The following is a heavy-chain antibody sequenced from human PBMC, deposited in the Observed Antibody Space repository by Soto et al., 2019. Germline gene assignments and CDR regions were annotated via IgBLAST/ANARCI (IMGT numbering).Heavy chain of an antibody. CDR2: INPNSGGT. V-gene: IGHV1-2*04. Sequence: ASVKVSCKASGYTFTGYYMHWVRQAPGQGLEWMGWINPNSGGTNYAQKFQGWVTMTRDTSISTAYMELSRLRPDDTAVYYCARDRVVVVPAAIIGYYYYGMDVWGQGTTVTVSS. CDR1: GYTFTGYY. CDR3: ARDRVVVVPAAIIGYYYYGMDV. J-gene: IGHJ6*02. D-gene: IGHD2-2*02.